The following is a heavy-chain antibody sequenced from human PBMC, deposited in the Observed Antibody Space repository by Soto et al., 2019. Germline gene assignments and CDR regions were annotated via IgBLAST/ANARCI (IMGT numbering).Heavy chain of an antibody. J-gene: IGHJ4*02. Sequence: GGSLRLSCAASGSPFSNYGMNWVRQAPGRGLEWVSSISSSSSYIYYADSVKGRFTVSRDNAKNSLYLQMSSLRAEDTAVYYCXKDRVVGSTSREKDFDSWGQGTLVTVSS. CDR3: XKDRVVGSTSREKDFDS. V-gene: IGHV3-21*01. CDR2: ISSSSSYI. CDR1: GSPFSNYG. D-gene: IGHD1-26*01.